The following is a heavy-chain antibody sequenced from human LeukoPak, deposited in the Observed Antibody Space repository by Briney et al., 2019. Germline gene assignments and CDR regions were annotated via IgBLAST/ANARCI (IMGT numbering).Heavy chain of an antibody. Sequence: GGSLRLSCAASGFTFCSAWMSWVRQPPGKGLEWVGRIKSKTDGGITDYAAPVKGRFTISRDDSKNTLYLQMNSLKTEDTAVYYCTTDPPGGSSLIDYWGQGTLVTASS. CDR3: TTDPPGGSSLIDY. V-gene: IGHV3-15*01. CDR1: GFTFCSAW. J-gene: IGHJ4*02. CDR2: IKSKTDGGIT. D-gene: IGHD2-15*01.